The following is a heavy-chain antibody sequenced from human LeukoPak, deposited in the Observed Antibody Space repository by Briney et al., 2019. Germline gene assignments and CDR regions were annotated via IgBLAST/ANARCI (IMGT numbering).Heavy chain of an antibody. CDR1: GYTFTGYY. CDR3: ARLDYDYGDYVDEYYLDY. Sequence: ASVKVSCKASGYTFTGYYMHWVRQAPGQGLEWMGWINPNSGGTNYAQKFQGRVTMTRDTSISTAYMELSRLRSDDTAVYYCARLDYDYGDYVDEYYLDYWGQGTLVTVSS. V-gene: IGHV1-2*02. CDR2: INPNSGGT. D-gene: IGHD4-17*01. J-gene: IGHJ4*02.